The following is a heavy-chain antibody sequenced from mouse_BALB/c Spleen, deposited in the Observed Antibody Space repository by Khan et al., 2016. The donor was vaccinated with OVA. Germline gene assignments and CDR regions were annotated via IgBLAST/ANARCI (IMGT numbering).Heavy chain of an antibody. CDR2: ISYSGST. CDR1: GYSITSGYG. CDR3: ARTARIKF. J-gene: IGHJ2*01. V-gene: IGHV3-2*02. Sequence: EVQLVESGPGLVKPSQSLSLTCTVTGYSITSGYGWNWIRQFPGNKLEWMGYISYSGSTNYNPSLKSRISIIRDTSKNQFFLQLNSVTTEDTATXYCARTARIKFWGQGTTLTVSS. D-gene: IGHD1-2*01.